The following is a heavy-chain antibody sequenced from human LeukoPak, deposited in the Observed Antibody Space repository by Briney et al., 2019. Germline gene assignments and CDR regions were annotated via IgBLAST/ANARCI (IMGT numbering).Heavy chain of an antibody. CDR2: IYTSGST. CDR3: ARNYGDYSPYYFDY. CDR1: GGSISSYY. J-gene: IGHJ4*02. Sequence: SETLSLTCTVSGGSISSYYWSWIRQPAGKGLEWIGRIYTSGSTNYNPSLKSRVTMSVDTSKNQFSLRLSSVTAADTAVYYCARNYGDYSPYYFDYWGQGTLVTVSS. D-gene: IGHD4-17*01. V-gene: IGHV4-4*07.